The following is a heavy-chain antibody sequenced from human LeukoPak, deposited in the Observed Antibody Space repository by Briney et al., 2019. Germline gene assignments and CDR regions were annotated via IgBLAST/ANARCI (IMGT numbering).Heavy chain of an antibody. CDR1: GVSISSGSYY. J-gene: IGHJ4*02. V-gene: IGHV4-61*02. CDR3: ATTTIRLGY. Sequence: PSQTLSLTCTVSGVSISSGSYYWRWIRQPAGKGLEWIGRIYTSGSTNYNPSLKSRVTISVDTSKNQFSLKLSSVTAADTAVYYCATTTIRLGYWGQGTLVTVSS. CDR2: IYTSGST. D-gene: IGHD1-26*01.